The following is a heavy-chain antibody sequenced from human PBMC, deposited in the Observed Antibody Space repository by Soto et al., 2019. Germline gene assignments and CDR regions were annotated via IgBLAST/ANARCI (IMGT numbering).Heavy chain of an antibody. Sequence: QITLKESGPTLVKPTQTLTLTCTFSGVSLNTHGVGVGWIRQPPGEALEWLAILYWDDDKRYSPSLRNRLTITRDTSKNQVVLTMTNMTPVDTARYSGAHRVTGHGPRSEDWGQGTLVTVSS. V-gene: IGHV2-5*02. D-gene: IGHD3-3*01. CDR2: LYWDDDK. CDR1: GVSLNTHGVG. J-gene: IGHJ4*02. CDR3: AHRVTGHGPRSED.